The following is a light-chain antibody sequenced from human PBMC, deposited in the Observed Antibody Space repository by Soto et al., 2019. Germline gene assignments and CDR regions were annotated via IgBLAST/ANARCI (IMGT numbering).Light chain of an antibody. V-gene: IGLV2-14*01. J-gene: IGLJ3*02. CDR1: SSDVGGYNY. CDR3: SSFTSSSTL. Sequence: QSALTQPASVSGSPGQSIAISCTGISSDVGGYNYVSWYQQHPGKAPKLMIYDVSNRPSGVSNRFSGSKSGNTASLTISGLQPEDEVDYYCSSFTSSSTLFGGGTKLTVL. CDR2: DVS.